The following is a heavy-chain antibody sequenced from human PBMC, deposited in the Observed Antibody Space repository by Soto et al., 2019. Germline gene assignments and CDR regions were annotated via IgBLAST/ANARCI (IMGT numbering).Heavy chain of an antibody. CDR2: IYTSGST. V-gene: IGHV4-4*07. Sequence: SETLSLTCTVSGGSISSYYWSWIRQPAGKGLEWIGRIYTSGSTNYNPSLKSRVTMSVDTSKNQFSLKLSSVTAADTAVYYCVRGAVGSDYSYYGMDVWGQGTSVTVSS. CDR1: GGSISSYY. D-gene: IGHD2-15*01. CDR3: VRGAVGSDYSYYGMDV. J-gene: IGHJ6*02.